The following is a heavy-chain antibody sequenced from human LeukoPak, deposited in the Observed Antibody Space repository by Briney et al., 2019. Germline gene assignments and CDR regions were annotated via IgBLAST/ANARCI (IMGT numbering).Heavy chain of an antibody. Sequence: GGSLRLSCAASGITFNTYAMSWVRQAPGKGLEWVSAISGSGGTTYYADSVKGRFTISRDNSRNTLNLQMHSVRAEDTAIYYCAKGSRVVADITARPIDYWGQGTLVTVSS. CDR1: GITFNTYA. CDR2: ISGSGGTT. J-gene: IGHJ4*02. CDR3: AKGSRVVADITARPIDY. D-gene: IGHD6-19*01. V-gene: IGHV3-23*01.